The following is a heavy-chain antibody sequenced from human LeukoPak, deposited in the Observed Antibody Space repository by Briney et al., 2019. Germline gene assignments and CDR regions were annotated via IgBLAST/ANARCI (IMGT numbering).Heavy chain of an antibody. CDR2: IKQDGSEK. CDR1: GFTFSSYA. Sequence: GGSLRLSCAASGFTFSSYAMSWVRQAPGKGLEWVANIKQDGSEKYYVDSVKGRFTISRDNAKNSLYLQMNSLRAEDTAVYYCARGLSPYWGQGTLVTVSS. CDR3: ARGLSPY. J-gene: IGHJ4*02. V-gene: IGHV3-7*04.